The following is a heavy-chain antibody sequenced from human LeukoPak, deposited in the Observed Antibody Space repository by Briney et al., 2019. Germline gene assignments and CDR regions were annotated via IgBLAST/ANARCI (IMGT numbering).Heavy chain of an antibody. J-gene: IGHJ6*02. CDR2: ITGSGGST. D-gene: IGHD7-27*01. CDR3: AKGDGLGSARYYGMDV. V-gene: IGHV3-23*01. CDR1: GFTFSSYA. Sequence: GGSLRLSCAASGFTFSSYAMSWVRQAPGKGLEWVSAITGSGGSTYYADSVKGRFTISRDDSENTLYLQMNSLRAEDTAVYYCAKGDGLGSARYYGMDVWGQGTTVTVSS.